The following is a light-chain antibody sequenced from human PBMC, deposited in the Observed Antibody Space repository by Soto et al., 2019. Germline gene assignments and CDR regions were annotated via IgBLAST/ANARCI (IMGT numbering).Light chain of an antibody. V-gene: IGKV3-20*01. CDR3: QQYGSSPQIT. J-gene: IGKJ5*01. Sequence: EIVLTQSPGTLSLSPVERATLSCRASQSVSSSYLAGYQQTPGQAPRLLIYGASSRATGIPDRFSGSGSVTQFPLTISRLEPVEFAVYYCQQYGSSPQITFGPGTRLEIK. CDR1: QSVSSSY. CDR2: GAS.